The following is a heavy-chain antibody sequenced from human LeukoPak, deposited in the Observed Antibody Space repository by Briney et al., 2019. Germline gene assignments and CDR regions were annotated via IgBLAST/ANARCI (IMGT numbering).Heavy chain of an antibody. V-gene: IGHV3-30-3*01. Sequence: GGTLRLSCAASGFTFSSDAMHWVRQAPAQGQEWVAVISYDGSNKYYADSVKGRFTISRDNSKNTLYLQMNSLRAENTAVYYCASMNPGIAVAFWGQGTLVTVSS. J-gene: IGHJ4*02. CDR2: ISYDGSNK. CDR3: ASMNPGIAVAF. D-gene: IGHD6-19*01. CDR1: GFTFSSDA.